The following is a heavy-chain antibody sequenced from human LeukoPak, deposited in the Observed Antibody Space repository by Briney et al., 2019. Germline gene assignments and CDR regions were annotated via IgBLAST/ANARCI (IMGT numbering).Heavy chain of an antibody. CDR2: ISGSGGRT. Sequence: GGSLRLSCAASGFTFSTYAMSWVRQAPGKGLGRVSSISGSGGRTKYADSVKGRFTISRDNSKNTLYLQMNSLRAEDTAIYYCAKGGANTMPPSLFDYWGQGTLVTVSS. CDR1: GFTFSTYA. D-gene: IGHD2-2*01. CDR3: AKGGANTMPPSLFDY. V-gene: IGHV3-23*01. J-gene: IGHJ4*02.